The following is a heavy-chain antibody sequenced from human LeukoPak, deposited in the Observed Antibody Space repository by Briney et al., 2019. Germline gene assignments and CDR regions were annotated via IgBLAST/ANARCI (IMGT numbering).Heavy chain of an antibody. CDR1: GYSFTSYW. CDR3: ARHDHYYSSGYRRRPDDGLDI. Sequence: GESLKISCKGSGYSFTSYWIGWVRQMPGKGLEWMGIIYPGDSDTRYSPSFQGQVTISADKSISTAYMQWSSLKASDTAMYYGARHDHYYSSGYRRRPDDGLDIWGQGTMVTVSS. J-gene: IGHJ3*02. V-gene: IGHV5-51*01. D-gene: IGHD3-22*01. CDR2: IYPGDSDT.